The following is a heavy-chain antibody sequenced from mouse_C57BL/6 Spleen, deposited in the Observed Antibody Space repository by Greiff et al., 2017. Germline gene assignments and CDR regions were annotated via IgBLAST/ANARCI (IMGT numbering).Heavy chain of an antibody. Sequence: QVQLQQSGPGLVQPSQSLSITCTVSGFSLTSYGVHWVRQSPGKGLEWLGVIWSGGSTDYNAAFISRLSISKDNSKSQIFFKMNSLQADDTAIYYCARAFYYYGSSLYWYFDGWGTGTTVTVSS. D-gene: IGHD1-1*01. CDR3: ARAFYYYGSSLYWYFDG. J-gene: IGHJ1*03. CDR2: IWSGGST. V-gene: IGHV2-2*01. CDR1: GFSLTSYG.